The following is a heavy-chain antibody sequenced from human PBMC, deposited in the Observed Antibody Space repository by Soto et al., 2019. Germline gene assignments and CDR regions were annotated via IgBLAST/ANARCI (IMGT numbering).Heavy chain of an antibody. CDR1: GGSISSGGYY. J-gene: IGHJ5*02. V-gene: IGHV4-31*03. CDR3: ARDGRILTGSAWFDP. D-gene: IGHD3-9*01. CDR2: IYYSGST. Sequence: QVQLQESGPGLVKPSQTLSLTCTVSGGSISSGGYYWSWIRQHPGKGLEWVGYIYYSGSTYYNPSLESRVTISVDTSKNQYSLKLSSVTAADTAVYYCARDGRILTGSAWFDPWGQGTLVTVSS.